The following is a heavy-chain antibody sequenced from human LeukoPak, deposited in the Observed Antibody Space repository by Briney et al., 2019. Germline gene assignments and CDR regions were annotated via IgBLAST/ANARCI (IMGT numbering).Heavy chain of an antibody. V-gene: IGHV3-7*01. CDR1: GFSVSGYW. CDR2: IKQDGSEK. J-gene: IGHJ4*02. Sequence: PGGSLRLSCAVSGFSVSGYWMTWVRQAPGKGLERVANIKQDGSEKNHVDSVKGRFTISRDNAENSLFLQMNSLRVEDTAVYYCAREWQGGIAAAGTRIEGDYWGQGTLVAVSS. D-gene: IGHD6-13*01. CDR3: AREWQGGIAAAGTRIEGDY.